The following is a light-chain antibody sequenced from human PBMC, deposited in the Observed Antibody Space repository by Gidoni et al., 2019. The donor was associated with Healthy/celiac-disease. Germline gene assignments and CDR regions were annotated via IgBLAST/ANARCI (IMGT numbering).Light chain of an antibody. Sequence: EIVFTQSPATLSLSPGERATLSCRASQSVSSYLAWYQQKPGQAPRLLIYDASNGATGIPARFSGSGSGTDFTLTISSLEPEDFAVYYCQQRSNWPPTFGQGTKLEIK. CDR3: QQRSNWPPT. CDR1: QSVSSY. J-gene: IGKJ2*01. V-gene: IGKV3-11*01. CDR2: DAS.